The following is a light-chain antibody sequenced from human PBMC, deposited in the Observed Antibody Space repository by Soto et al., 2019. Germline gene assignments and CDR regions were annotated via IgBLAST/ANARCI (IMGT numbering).Light chain of an antibody. J-gene: IGKJ4*01. CDR2: AAS. Sequence: DIQLTQSPSFLSASVGDRVTITCRASQGISSYLAWYQQEPGKAPKLLIYAASTLQSGIPSRFSASRSGTHFTLNMSSLKPEDLATYYCQQLNSYPLTFSGGPKVEIK. V-gene: IGKV1-9*01. CDR3: QQLNSYPLT. CDR1: QGISSY.